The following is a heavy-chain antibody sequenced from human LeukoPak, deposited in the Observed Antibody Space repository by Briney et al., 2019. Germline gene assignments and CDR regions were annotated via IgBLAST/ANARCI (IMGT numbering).Heavy chain of an antibody. V-gene: IGHV1-69*10. Sequence: SVKVSCKVSGYTLTELSMHWVRQAPGKGLEWMGWIIPILGIANYAQKFQGRVTITADKSTSTAYMELSSLRSEDTAVYYCARVLTYYYDSSGYIDYWGQGTLVTVSS. D-gene: IGHD3-22*01. CDR2: IIPILGIA. CDR3: ARVLTYYYDSSGYIDY. CDR1: GYTLTELS. J-gene: IGHJ4*02.